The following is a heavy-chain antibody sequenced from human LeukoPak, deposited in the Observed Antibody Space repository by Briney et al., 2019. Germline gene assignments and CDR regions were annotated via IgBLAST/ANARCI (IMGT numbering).Heavy chain of an antibody. J-gene: IGHJ4*02. CDR3: ARESQDYGSGSSDY. Sequence: GGSLRLSCAGSGFIFSTYWMHWVRQAPGKGLVWVSRISSDGSRTTYADSVKGRFTMSRDNAKNTLYLQTNSLRAEDTAVYYCARESQDYGSGSSDYWGQGTLDTVSS. V-gene: IGHV3-74*03. CDR1: GFIFSTYW. D-gene: IGHD3-10*01. CDR2: ISSDGSRT.